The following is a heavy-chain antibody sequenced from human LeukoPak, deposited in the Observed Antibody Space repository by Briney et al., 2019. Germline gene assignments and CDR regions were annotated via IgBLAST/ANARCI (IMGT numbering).Heavy chain of an antibody. CDR2: IYHRANT. J-gene: IGHJ4*02. V-gene: IGHV4-59*01. CDR1: GAAMTSYH. D-gene: IGHD3-9*01. Sequence: SETLSLTCIVSGAAMTSYHWNWIRQTPGKRLEWIGYIYHRANTNFITSYSSSLRSRVSMSVDMSKNRFSLKLSSVTAADTAIYYCSGGRSSRYSDYWGQGALVTVFS. CDR3: SGGRSSRYSDY.